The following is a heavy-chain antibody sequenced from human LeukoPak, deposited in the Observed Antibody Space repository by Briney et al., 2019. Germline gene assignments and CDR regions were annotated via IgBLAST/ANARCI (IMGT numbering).Heavy chain of an antibody. CDR3: ATRYGSGSYGLDY. CDR2: ISGSGGST. Sequence: GGSLRLSCAASGFRFNTYWMSWVRQAPGKGLEWVSGISGSGGSTYYADSVKGRFTISRDNSKNTVYLQLNSLRAEDTAVYYCATRYGSGSYGLDYWGQGTLVIVSS. CDR1: GFRFNTYW. D-gene: IGHD3-10*01. V-gene: IGHV3-23*01. J-gene: IGHJ4*02.